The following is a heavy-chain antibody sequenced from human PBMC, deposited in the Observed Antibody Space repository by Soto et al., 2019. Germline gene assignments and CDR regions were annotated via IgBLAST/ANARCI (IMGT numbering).Heavy chain of an antibody. D-gene: IGHD6-19*01. CDR1: GYTFTSYA. J-gene: IGHJ6*02. CDR2: INVGNGNT. V-gene: IGHV1-3*01. Sequence: ASVKVSCKASGYTFTSYAMHWVRQAPGQRLEWMGWINVGNGNTKYSQKFQGRVTITRDTSASTAYMELSSLRSEDTAVYYCASGQWLGGYYYGMDAWGQGTTVTVSS. CDR3: ASGQWLGGYYYGMDA.